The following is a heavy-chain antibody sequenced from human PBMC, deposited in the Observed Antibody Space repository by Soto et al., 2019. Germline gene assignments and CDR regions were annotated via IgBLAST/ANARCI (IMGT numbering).Heavy chain of an antibody. D-gene: IGHD3-16*01. CDR3: VKVWVLYGSTSIDY. CDR1: GFTFSSYG. V-gene: IGHV3-30*18. J-gene: IGHJ4*02. Sequence: QVQLVESGGGVVQPGRSLRLSCAASGFTFSSYGMHWVRQAPGKGLEWVAVISYDGSNKYYADSVKGRFTISRDNSKNTLYLQMNSLRAEDTAVYYCVKVWVLYGSTSIDYWGQGTLVTVSS. CDR2: ISYDGSNK.